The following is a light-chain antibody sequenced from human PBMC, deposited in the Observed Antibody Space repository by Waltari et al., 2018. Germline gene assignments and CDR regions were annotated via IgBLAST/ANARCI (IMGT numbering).Light chain of an antibody. V-gene: IGKV3-15*01. Sequence: TVVIQSPATLSVSPGERASLSCRTSQTIGLSLAWYQQKPGQAPRLLIYHASTRATGIPARFSGSGSESEFTLTISSLQSKDVAVYYCQQYNNWPPGTFGQGTRVEI. CDR3: QQYNNWPPGT. CDR1: QTIGLS. CDR2: HAS. J-gene: IGKJ1*01.